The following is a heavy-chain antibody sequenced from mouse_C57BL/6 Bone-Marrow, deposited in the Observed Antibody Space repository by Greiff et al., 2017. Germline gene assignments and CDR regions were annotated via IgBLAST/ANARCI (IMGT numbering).Heavy chain of an antibody. CDR3: ARSWLPRDVYCYFDF. D-gene: IGHD2-2*01. Sequence: VQLQQSGAELMKPGASVKISCKATGYTFTGYWVEWVKQRPGHGLEWLGEILPGSGRTKYNEKFKGTATFTADTSSNTAYMQLSSLTTDDSAIYYCARSWLPRDVYCYFDFWGTGTTVTVSS. CDR1: GYTFTGYW. V-gene: IGHV1-9*01. CDR2: ILPGSGRT. J-gene: IGHJ1*03.